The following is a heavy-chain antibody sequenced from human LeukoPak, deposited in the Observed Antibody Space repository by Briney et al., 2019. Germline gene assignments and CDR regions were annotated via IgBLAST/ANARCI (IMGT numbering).Heavy chain of an antibody. CDR1: GFTFSNFV. Sequence: PGGSLRLSCAASGFTFSNFVMTWVRQAPGKGLEWVSAISGSGGRGTTYYADSAKGRFTISRDNAKNTMYLQMNSLRAEDTAVYYCARGPPSRIASTRGWSWFDPWGQGTLVTVSS. V-gene: IGHV3-23*01. J-gene: IGHJ5*02. CDR2: ISGSGGRGTT. D-gene: IGHD6-13*01. CDR3: ARGPPSRIASTRGWSWFDP.